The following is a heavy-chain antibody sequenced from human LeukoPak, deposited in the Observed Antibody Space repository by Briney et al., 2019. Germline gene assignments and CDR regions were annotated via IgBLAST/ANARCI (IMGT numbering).Heavy chain of an antibody. CDR2: IYYSGST. Sequence: SETLSLTCTVSGGSISSSSYYWGWIRQPPGKGLEWIGSIYYSGSTYYNPSLKSRVTISVDTSKNQFSLKLSSVTAADTAVYYCAVPNSSGWATLGYWGQGTLVTVSS. V-gene: IGHV4-39*01. CDR3: AVPNSSGWATLGY. D-gene: IGHD6-19*01. CDR1: GGSISSSSYY. J-gene: IGHJ4*02.